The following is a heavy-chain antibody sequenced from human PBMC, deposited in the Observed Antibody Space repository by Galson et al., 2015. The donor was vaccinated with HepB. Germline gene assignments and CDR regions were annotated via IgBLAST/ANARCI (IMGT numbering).Heavy chain of an antibody. J-gene: IGHJ4*02. D-gene: IGHD2-15*01. Sequence: SLRLSCAASGFTFSSYGMHWVRQAPGKGLEWVAVIWYDGSNKYYADSVKGRFTISRDNSKNTLYLQMNSLRAEDTAVYYCARGYCSGGSCLNPHYFDYWGQGTLVTVSS. CDR2: IWYDGSNK. V-gene: IGHV3-33*08. CDR1: GFTFSSYG. CDR3: ARGYCSGGSCLNPHYFDY.